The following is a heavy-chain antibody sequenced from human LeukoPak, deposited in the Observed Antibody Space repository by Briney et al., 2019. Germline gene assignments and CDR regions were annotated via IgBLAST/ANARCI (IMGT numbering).Heavy chain of an antibody. CDR3: ARLPDDILTGLA. D-gene: IGHD3-9*01. J-gene: IGHJ4*02. V-gene: IGHV4-59*08. CDR2: IYYSGST. Sequence: SETLSLTCAVSGGSIRSYYWSWIRQPPGKGLEWIGYIYYSGSTNYNPSLKSRVTISVDTSKNQFSLKLSSVTAADTAVYYCARLPDDILTGLAWGQGTLVTVSS. CDR1: GGSIRSYY.